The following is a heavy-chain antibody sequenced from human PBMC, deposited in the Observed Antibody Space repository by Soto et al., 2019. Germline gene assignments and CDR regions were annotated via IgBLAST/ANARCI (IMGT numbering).Heavy chain of an antibody. CDR2: INPKSGGT. V-gene: IGHV1-2*04. CDR3: ARGHSTDCSNGVCSFFYNHEIAV. Sequence: AASVKVSCKASGYSFTDYHIHWVRQAPGQGLEWLGRINPKSGGTSTAQKFQGWVTMTRDRSISTVYMELTRLRSDDTAVYFCARGHSTDCSNGVCSFFYNHEIAVWG. J-gene: IGHJ6*02. D-gene: IGHD2-8*01. CDR1: GYSFTDYH.